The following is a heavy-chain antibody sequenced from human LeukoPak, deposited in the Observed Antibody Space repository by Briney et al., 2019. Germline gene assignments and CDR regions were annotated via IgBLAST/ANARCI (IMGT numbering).Heavy chain of an antibody. CDR1: GGSFSSYY. CDR3: ARGRRALYYYYYYYMDV. J-gene: IGHJ6*03. CDR2: IYTSGST. V-gene: IGHV4-59*10. Sequence: SETLSLTCAVYGGSFSSYYWSWIRQPAGKGLEWIGRIYTSGSTNYNPSLKSRVTISVDTSKNQFSLKLSSVTTADTAVYYCARGRRALYYYYYYYMDVWGKGTTVTVSS.